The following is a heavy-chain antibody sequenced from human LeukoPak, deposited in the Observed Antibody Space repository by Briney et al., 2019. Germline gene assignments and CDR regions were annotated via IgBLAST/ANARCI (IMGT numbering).Heavy chain of an antibody. Sequence: ASVKVSCKAPGYTFTSYGISWVRQAPGQGLEWMGWISAYNGNTNYAQKLQGRVTMTTDTSTSTAYMELRSLRSDDTAVYYCARTSGDYYGSGSYLYWGQGTLVTVSS. V-gene: IGHV1-18*01. CDR1: GYTFTSYG. J-gene: IGHJ4*02. CDR2: ISAYNGNT. D-gene: IGHD3-10*01. CDR3: ARTSGDYYGSGSYLY.